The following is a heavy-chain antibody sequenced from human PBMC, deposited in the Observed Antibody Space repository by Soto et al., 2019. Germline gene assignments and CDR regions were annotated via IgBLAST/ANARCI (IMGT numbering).Heavy chain of an antibody. CDR2: IYYSGST. CDR1: GGSISSYY. CDR3: ARHENYYDSSGYYIYY. D-gene: IGHD3-22*01. V-gene: IGHV4-59*08. Sequence: PSETLSLTCTVSGGSISSYYWSWIRQPPGKGLEWIGYIYYSGSTNYNPSLKSRVTISVDTSKNQFSLKLSSVTAADTAVYYCARHENYYDSSGYYIYYWGQGTLVTVSS. J-gene: IGHJ4*01.